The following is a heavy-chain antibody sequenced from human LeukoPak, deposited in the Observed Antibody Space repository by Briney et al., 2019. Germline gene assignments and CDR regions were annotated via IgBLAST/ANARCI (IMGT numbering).Heavy chain of an antibody. CDR1: GGSISSSSYY. V-gene: IGHV4-39*07. CDR2: IYYSGST. Sequence: PSETLSLTCTVSGGSISSSSYYWGWIRQPPGKGLEWIGSIYYSGSTYYNPSLKSRVTISVDTSKNQFSLKLSSVTAADTAVYYCAKPVAGHTGGDIWGQGTMVTVSS. CDR3: AKPVAGHTGGDI. D-gene: IGHD6-19*01. J-gene: IGHJ3*02.